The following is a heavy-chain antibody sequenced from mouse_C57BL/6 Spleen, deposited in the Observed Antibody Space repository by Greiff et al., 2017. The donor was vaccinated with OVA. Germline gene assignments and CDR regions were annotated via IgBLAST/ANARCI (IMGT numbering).Heavy chain of an antibody. Sequence: QVQLQQPGAELVKPGASVKMSCKASGYTFTSYWMHWVKQRPGQGLEWIGMIHPNSGSTNYNEKFKSKATLTVDKSSSTSYMQLSSLTSEDSAVYYCARDYGNSPFAYWGQGTLVTVSA. D-gene: IGHD2-1*01. CDR1: GYTFTSYW. CDR2: IHPNSGST. J-gene: IGHJ3*01. CDR3: ARDYGNSPFAY. V-gene: IGHV1-64*01.